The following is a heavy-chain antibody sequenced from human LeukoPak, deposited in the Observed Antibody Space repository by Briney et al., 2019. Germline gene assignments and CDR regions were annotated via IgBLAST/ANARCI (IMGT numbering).Heavy chain of an antibody. V-gene: IGHV3-30*04. J-gene: IGHJ4*02. D-gene: IGHD4-23*01. CDR2: ISYDGSNK. CDR3: AMTTVGFDY. CDR1: GFTFSSYA. Sequence: PGGSLRLSCAASGFTFSSYAMHWVRQAPGKGLEWVAVISYDGSNKYYADSVKGRFTISRDNSKNTLYLQMNSLRAEDTAVYYCAMTTVGFDYWGQGALVTVSS.